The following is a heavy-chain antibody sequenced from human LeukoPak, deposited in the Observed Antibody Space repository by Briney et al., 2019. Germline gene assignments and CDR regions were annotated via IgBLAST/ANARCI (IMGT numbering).Heavy chain of an antibody. Sequence: GGSLRLSCAASGFTFSSYSMNWVRQAPGKGLEWVSSISSSSSYIYYADSVKARFTISRDNAKNSLYMQMNSLRAEDTAVYYCARDSYYYGTGSTDDDAFDIWGQGAMVTASS. CDR2: ISSSSSYI. V-gene: IGHV3-21*01. D-gene: IGHD3-10*01. J-gene: IGHJ3*02. CDR1: GFTFSSYS. CDR3: ARDSYYYGTGSTDDDAFDI.